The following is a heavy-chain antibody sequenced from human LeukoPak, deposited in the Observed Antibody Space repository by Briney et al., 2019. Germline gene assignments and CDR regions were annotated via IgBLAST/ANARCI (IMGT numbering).Heavy chain of an antibody. V-gene: IGHV3-23*01. CDR1: GFTFSSYA. CDR2: ISGGGGST. Sequence: PGGSLRLSCAASGFTFSSYAMSWVRQAPGKGLEWVSAISGGGGSTCYADSVKGRFTISTDNSKNTLYLQMNSLRAEDTAVYYCAKDRYSSGWYFFDYWGQGTLVTVSS. J-gene: IGHJ4*02. CDR3: AKDRYSSGWYFFDY. D-gene: IGHD6-19*01.